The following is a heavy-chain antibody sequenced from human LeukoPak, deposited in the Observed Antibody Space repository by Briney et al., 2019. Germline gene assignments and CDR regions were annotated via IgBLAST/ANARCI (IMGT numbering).Heavy chain of an antibody. D-gene: IGHD3-16*01. CDR2: ISGGST. Sequence: GGSLRLSCAASGFTVSSNEMSWVRQAPGKGLEWVSSISGGSTYYADSRKGRFTISRDNSKNTLHLQMNSLRAEDTAVYYCAKDLSWGYFDYWGQGTLVTVSS. CDR3: AKDLSWGYFDY. CDR1: GFTVSSNE. J-gene: IGHJ4*02. V-gene: IGHV3-38-3*01.